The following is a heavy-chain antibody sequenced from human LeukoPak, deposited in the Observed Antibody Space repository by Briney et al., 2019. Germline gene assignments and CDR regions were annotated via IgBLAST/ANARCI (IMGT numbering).Heavy chain of an antibody. Sequence: SETLSLTCAVYGGSFSGYYWSWIRQPPGKGLEWIGEINHSGSTNYNPSLKSRVTISVDTSKNQFSLKLSSVTAADTAVYYCARGSRGYSYGFLPRCYYGMDVWGQGTTVTVSS. CDR3: ARGSRGYSYGFLPRCYYGMDV. CDR1: GGSFSGYY. J-gene: IGHJ6*02. D-gene: IGHD5-18*01. V-gene: IGHV4-34*01. CDR2: INHSGST.